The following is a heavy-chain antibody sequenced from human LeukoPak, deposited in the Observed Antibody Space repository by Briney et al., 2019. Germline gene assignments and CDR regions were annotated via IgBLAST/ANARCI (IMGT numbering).Heavy chain of an antibody. CDR3: ARDPRSRRDYDSSGYYGDCGY. CDR1: GYTFTSYG. Sequence: ASVKVSCKASGYTFTSYGISWVRQAPGQGLEWMGWISAYNGNTNYAQKLQGRVTMTTDTSTSTAYMELRSLRSDDTAVYYCARDPRSRRDYDSSGYYGDCGYWGQGTLVTVSS. CDR2: ISAYNGNT. V-gene: IGHV1-18*01. J-gene: IGHJ4*02. D-gene: IGHD3-22*01.